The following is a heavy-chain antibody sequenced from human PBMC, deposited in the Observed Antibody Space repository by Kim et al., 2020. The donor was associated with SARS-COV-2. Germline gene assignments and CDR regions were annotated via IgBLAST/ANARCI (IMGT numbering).Heavy chain of an antibody. Sequence: AEKLQGGVTITRDTSTSTVYMALSSLRSEDTAVYYCARPAGDYGTYYFDYWGQGTLVTVSS. V-gene: IGHV1-46*01. CDR3: ARPAGDYGTYYFDY. D-gene: IGHD4-17*01. J-gene: IGHJ4*02.